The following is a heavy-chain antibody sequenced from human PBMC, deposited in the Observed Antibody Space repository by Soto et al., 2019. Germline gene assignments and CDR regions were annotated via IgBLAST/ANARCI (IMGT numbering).Heavy chain of an antibody. Sequence: QVQLVQSGAEVKKPGSSVKVSCKASGGTFSSYAISWVRQAPGQGLEWMGGIIPIFGTANYAQKFQGRVTITADTSTSTAYMELSSLRSEDTAVYYCAREGYYGSGSLGFYYGMDVCGQGTTVTVSS. J-gene: IGHJ6*02. CDR3: AREGYYGSGSLGFYYGMDV. CDR1: GGTFSSYA. D-gene: IGHD3-10*01. CDR2: IIPIFGTA. V-gene: IGHV1-69*06.